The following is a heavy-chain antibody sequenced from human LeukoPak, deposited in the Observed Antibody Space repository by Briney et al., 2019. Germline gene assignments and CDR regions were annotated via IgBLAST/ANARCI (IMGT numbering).Heavy chain of an antibody. CDR1: QYPFSTYE. CDR2: IGSSGNKI. D-gene: IGHD3-10*01. V-gene: IGHV3-48*03. Sequence: GGSLRLSCAASQYPFSTYEMNRVRQAPGKGLERVSYIGSSGNKIHYADSVKGRFTISRDNAKNSLYLQMNSLRAEDTAVYYCARNNYYGSGNYNAFDIWGQGTMVTVSS. CDR3: ARNNYYGSGNYNAFDI. J-gene: IGHJ3*02.